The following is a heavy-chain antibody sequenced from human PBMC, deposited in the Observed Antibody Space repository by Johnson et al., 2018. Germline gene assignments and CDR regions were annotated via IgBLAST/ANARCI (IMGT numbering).Heavy chain of an antibody. Sequence: VQLQESGGGVVRPGGSLRLSCAASGFTFSSYSMNWVRQAPGKGLEWVSSISMSGGTTYYADSVKGRFTISRDNSKKTLYLQMNSLRAEDTAVYYCAKAHCSSTSCYTIYFQHWGQGTLVTVSS. J-gene: IGHJ1*01. CDR2: ISMSGGTT. CDR1: GFTFSSYS. V-gene: IGHV3-23*01. CDR3: AKAHCSSTSCYTIYFQH. D-gene: IGHD2-2*02.